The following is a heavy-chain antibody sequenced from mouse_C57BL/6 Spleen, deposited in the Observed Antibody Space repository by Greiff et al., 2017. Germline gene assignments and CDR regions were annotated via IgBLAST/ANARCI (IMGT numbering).Heavy chain of an antibody. V-gene: IGHV1-82*01. Sequence: QVQLKQSGPELVKPGASVKISCKASGYAFSSSWMTWVQQRPGKGLEWIGRIYPGDGDTNYNGKCKGQATLTADKSASTAYMQLSSLTSEDSAVYFCAREWGYDYDGAGFAYWGQGTRVTVSA. CDR3: AREWGYDYDGAGFAY. D-gene: IGHD2-4*01. CDR2: IYPGDGDT. J-gene: IGHJ3*01. CDR1: GYAFSSSW.